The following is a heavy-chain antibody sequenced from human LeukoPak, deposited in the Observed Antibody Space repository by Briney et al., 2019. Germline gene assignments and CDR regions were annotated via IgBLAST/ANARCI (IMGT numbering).Heavy chain of an antibody. D-gene: IGHD5-18*01. J-gene: IGHJ4*02. V-gene: IGHV4-34*01. CDR1: GGSISSYY. CDR2: INHSGST. Sequence: SETLSLTCTVSGGSISSYYWSWIRQPPGKGLEWIGEINHSGSTNYNPSLKSRVTISVDTSKNQFSLKLSSVAAADTAVYYCARGRRYGGYSYGYAGLDYWGQGTLVTVSS. CDR3: ARGRRYGGYSYGYAGLDY.